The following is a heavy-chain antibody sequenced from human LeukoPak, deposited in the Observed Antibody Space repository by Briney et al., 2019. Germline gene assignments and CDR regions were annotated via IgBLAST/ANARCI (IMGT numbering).Heavy chain of an antibody. CDR3: AKGPERRGFCSGSACYSDC. V-gene: IGHV3-23*01. J-gene: IGHJ4*02. D-gene: IGHD2-8*02. CDR2: ISANGGRT. Sequence: GGSLRLSCAASGXTFSGYVMSWARQAPGKGLEWVAAISANGGRTYYTESVKGHFTISRDNSKNTLYLQMNSLRADDTAVYYCAKGPERRGFCSGSACYSDCWGQGTLVTVSS. CDR1: GXTFSGYV.